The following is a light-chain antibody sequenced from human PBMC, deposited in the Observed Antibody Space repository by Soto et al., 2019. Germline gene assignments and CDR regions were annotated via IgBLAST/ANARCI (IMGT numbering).Light chain of an antibody. CDR3: QQYNNWPPPT. Sequence: EIVMTQSPATLSVSPGGRATLSCRASQSVSSNLAWYQQKVGQAPRLLIYDGSTRATGIPARFSGSGSGTEFTLTISSLQSEDFAVYYCQQYNNWPPPTFGGGTEVEIK. CDR2: DGS. V-gene: IGKV3-15*01. CDR1: QSVSSN. J-gene: IGKJ4*01.